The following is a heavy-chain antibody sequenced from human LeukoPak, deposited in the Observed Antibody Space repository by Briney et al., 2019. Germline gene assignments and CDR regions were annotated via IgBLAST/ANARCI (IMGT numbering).Heavy chain of an antibody. Sequence: GGSLRLSCATSGFTFSSYAMSWVRQAPGKGLEWVSAISGSGDSTYYADSVKGRFTISRDNSKNTLYLQMNSLRAEDTAVYYCAKGTSNNCYSAMDVWGQGTRSPSP. CDR1: GFTFSSYA. CDR2: ISGSGDST. CDR3: AKGTSNNCYSAMDV. V-gene: IGHV3-23*01. J-gene: IGHJ6*02. D-gene: IGHD2/OR15-2a*01.